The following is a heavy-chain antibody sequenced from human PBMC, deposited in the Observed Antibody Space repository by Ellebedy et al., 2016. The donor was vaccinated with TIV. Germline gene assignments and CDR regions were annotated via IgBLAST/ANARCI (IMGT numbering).Heavy chain of an antibody. V-gene: IGHV3-66*01. Sequence: GGSLRLSCAASGFTVSSNYMSWVRQAPGKGLEWVSVIYSGGSTYYAGSVKGRFTISRDNSKNSLYLQMNSLRAEDTAVYYCARTLIHRYYYGMDVWGQGTTVTVSS. D-gene: IGHD2-8*01. CDR3: ARTLIHRYYYGMDV. CDR2: IYSGGST. CDR1: GFTVSSNY. J-gene: IGHJ6*02.